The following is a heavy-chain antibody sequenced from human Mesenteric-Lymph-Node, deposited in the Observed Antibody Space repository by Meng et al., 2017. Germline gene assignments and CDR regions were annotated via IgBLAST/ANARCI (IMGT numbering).Heavy chain of an antibody. CDR1: GGSISSGDYY. CDR3: ARDRGGLGAFDY. V-gene: IGHV4-30-4*01. D-gene: IGHD5-12*01. Sequence: QVQPQGSGPRLVKPSQTLSLTCTVSGGSISSGDYYWSWIRQPPGKGLEWIGYIYYSGSTYYNPSLKSRVTISVDTSKNQFSLKLSSVTAADTAVYYCARDRGGLGAFDYWGQGTLVTVSS. J-gene: IGHJ4*02. CDR2: IYYSGST.